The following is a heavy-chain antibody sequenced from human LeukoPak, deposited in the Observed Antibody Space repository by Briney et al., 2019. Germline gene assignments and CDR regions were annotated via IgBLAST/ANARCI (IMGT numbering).Heavy chain of an antibody. CDR1: GFTFTSHA. D-gene: IGHD2-2*01. V-gene: IGHV3-66*01. Sequence: GGSLRLSCATSGFTFTSHAMTWVRQAPGKGLEWVSVIYSGGSTYYADSVKGRFTISRDNSKNTLYLQMNSLRAEDTAVYYCARNGGYCSSTSCYYFDYWGQGTLVTVSS. CDR2: IYSGGST. CDR3: ARNGGYCSSTSCYYFDY. J-gene: IGHJ4*02.